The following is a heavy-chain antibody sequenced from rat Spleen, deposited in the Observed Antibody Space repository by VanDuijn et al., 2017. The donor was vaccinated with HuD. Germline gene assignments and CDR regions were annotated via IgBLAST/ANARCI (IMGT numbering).Heavy chain of an antibody. V-gene: IGHV5-31*01. CDR3: TRRGHTTDYYYRWFAY. D-gene: IGHD1-6*01. Sequence: EVQLVESGGGLVQPGRSLKLSCVASGFTFNNYWMTWIRQDPGKGLEWVASITNAAGKVYYPDSVKGRFTISSDTAQITLYLQMNSPRSEDTATYYCTRRGHTTDYYYRWFAYWGQGVMVTVSS. CDR2: ITNAAGKV. CDR1: GFTFNNYW. J-gene: IGHJ2*01.